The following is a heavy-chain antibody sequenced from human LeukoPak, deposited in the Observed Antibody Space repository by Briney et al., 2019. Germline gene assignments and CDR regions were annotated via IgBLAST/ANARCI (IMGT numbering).Heavy chain of an antibody. Sequence: SQTLSLTCAISGDSFSSNSAAWNWIRQSPSRGLEWLGRTYYRSKWYNDYAVSVKSRITINPDTSKNQFSLQLNSVTPEDTAVYYCARGGGSSWLAYYYGMDVWGQGTTVTVSS. J-gene: IGHJ6*02. D-gene: IGHD6-13*01. CDR3: ARGGGSSWLAYYYGMDV. V-gene: IGHV6-1*01. CDR2: TYYRSKWYN. CDR1: GDSFSSNSAA.